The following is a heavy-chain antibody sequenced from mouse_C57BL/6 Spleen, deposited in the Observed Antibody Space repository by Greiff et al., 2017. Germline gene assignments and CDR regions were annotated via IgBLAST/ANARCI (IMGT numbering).Heavy chain of an antibody. D-gene: IGHD2-3*01. J-gene: IGHJ2*01. V-gene: IGHV1-64*01. CDR1: GYTFTSYW. CDR3: ARDGVYNYFDY. Sequence: QVQLQQPGAELVKPGASVKLSCKASGYTFTSYWMHWVKQRPGQGLEWIGMIHPNSGSTNYNEKFKSKATLTVDKSSSSAYMQLSSLTSEDSAVYYCARDGVYNYFDYWGQGTTLTVSS. CDR2: IHPNSGST.